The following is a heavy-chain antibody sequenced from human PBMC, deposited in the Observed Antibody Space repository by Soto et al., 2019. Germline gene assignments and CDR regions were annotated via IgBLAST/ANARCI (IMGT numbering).Heavy chain of an antibody. Sequence: PSETLSLTCTVSGYSVTSGAYWGWFRHPPEKALEWIASLYLSGHTYHNPSLMIRVTISIDTSKNQFSPKLTSVTAADTAVYYCARARIVVSVTIVDFWCLGTLVTVSS. CDR1: GYSVTSGAY. J-gene: IGHJ4*02. CDR3: ARARIVVSVTIVDF. V-gene: IGHV4-38-2*02. CDR2: LYLSGHT. D-gene: IGHD2-15*01.